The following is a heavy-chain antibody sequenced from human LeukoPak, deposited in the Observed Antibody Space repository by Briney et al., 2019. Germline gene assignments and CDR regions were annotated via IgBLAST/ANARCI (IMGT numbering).Heavy chain of an antibody. CDR1: GFTFSSYS. V-gene: IGHV3-21*01. J-gene: IGHJ4*02. CDR3: ARDYSSGWYPCFDY. CDR2: ISSSSSYI. Sequence: GGSLRLSCAAPGFTFSSYSMNWVRQAPGKGLEWVSSISSSSSYIYYADSVKGRFTISRDNAKNSLYLQMNSLRAEDTAVYYCARDYSSGWYPCFDYWGQGTLVTVFS. D-gene: IGHD6-19*01.